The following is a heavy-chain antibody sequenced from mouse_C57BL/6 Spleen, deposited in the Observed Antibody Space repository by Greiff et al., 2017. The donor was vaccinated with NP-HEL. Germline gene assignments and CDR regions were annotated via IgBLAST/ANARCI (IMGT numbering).Heavy chain of an antibody. D-gene: IGHD2-4*01. CDR2: ISYDGSN. CDR3: ARSHYDLMDY. V-gene: IGHV3-6*01. CDR1: GYSITSGYY. Sequence: DVHLVESGPGLVKPSQSLSLPCSVTGYSITSGYYWNWIRQFPGNKLEWMGYISYDGSNNYNPSLKNRISITRDTSKNQFFLKLNSVTTEDTATYYCARSHYDLMDYWGQGTSVTVSS. J-gene: IGHJ4*01.